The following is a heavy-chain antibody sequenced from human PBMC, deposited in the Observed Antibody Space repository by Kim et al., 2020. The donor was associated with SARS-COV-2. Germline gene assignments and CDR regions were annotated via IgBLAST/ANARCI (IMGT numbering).Heavy chain of an antibody. Sequence: QKFQGRVTITRDTSASTAYMELSSLRSEDTAVYYCARDGSYGDYDGTFDYWGQGTLVTVSS. J-gene: IGHJ4*02. V-gene: IGHV1-3*01. D-gene: IGHD4-17*01. CDR3: ARDGSYGDYDGTFDY.